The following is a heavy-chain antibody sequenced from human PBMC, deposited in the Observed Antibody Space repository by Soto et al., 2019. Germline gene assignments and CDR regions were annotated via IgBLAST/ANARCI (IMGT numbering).Heavy chain of an antibody. Sequence: QITLKESGPTLVKPTQTLTLTYTFSGFSLSTRGVGVGWIRQPPGKALEWLALIFWDGDESYSPSLKSRLSITKDTSKNQVVLTMTNMDPVDTATYYCAHRPAYDDYVGAFDLWGQGTLVTVTS. V-gene: IGHV2-5*02. CDR1: GFSLSTRGVG. D-gene: IGHD4-17*01. J-gene: IGHJ4*02. CDR2: IFWDGDE. CDR3: AHRPAYDDYVGAFDL.